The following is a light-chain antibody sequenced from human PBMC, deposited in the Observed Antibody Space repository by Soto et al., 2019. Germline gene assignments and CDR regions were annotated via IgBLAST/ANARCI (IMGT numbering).Light chain of an antibody. V-gene: IGLV1-44*01. Sequence: QAVVTQPPSASGTPGQRVTISCSGSSSNIGSNPVNWYQQLPGTAPKLLIYSNNQRPSGVPDRFSGSKSGTSASLTISGLQSEDEADYYCAAWDDGPNGSYVFGTGTKLTVL. CDR1: SSNIGSNP. J-gene: IGLJ1*01. CDR2: SNN. CDR3: AAWDDGPNGSYV.